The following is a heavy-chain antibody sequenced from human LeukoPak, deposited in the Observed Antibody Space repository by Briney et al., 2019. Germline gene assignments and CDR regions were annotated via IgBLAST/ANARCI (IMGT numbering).Heavy chain of an antibody. CDR2: INPNSGGT. V-gene: IGHV1-2*02. Sequence: ASVKVSCKASGYTFTGYYMHWVRQAPGQGLEWMGWINPNSGGTNYAQKFQGRVTMTRDTSISTAYMELSRLRSDDTAVYYCARERADWSSNAIDYWGQGTLVTVSS. CDR3: ARERADWSSNAIDY. J-gene: IGHJ4*02. D-gene: IGHD3-9*01. CDR1: GYTFTGYY.